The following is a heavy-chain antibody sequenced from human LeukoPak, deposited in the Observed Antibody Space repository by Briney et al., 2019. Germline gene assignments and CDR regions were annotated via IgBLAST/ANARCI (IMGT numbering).Heavy chain of an antibody. D-gene: IGHD6-13*01. V-gene: IGHV1-46*01. Sequence: ASVKVSCKASGYTFTSYYMHWVRQAPGQGLEWMGIINPSGGNTSYAQKFQGRVTMTRDTSTSTVYMELSSLRSDDTAVYYCARARGAAALDYWGQGTLVTVSS. J-gene: IGHJ4*02. CDR3: ARARGAAALDY. CDR2: INPSGGNT. CDR1: GYTFTSYY.